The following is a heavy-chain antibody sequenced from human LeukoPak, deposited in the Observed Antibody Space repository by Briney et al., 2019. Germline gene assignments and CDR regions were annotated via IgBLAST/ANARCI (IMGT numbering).Heavy chain of an antibody. CDR2: INHDGSEK. CDR3: ARITGIAAAGDY. Sequence: GGSLRLSCAASGFTFSTYSMTWVRQAPGKGLEWVANINHDGSEKYYVDYVKGRFTISRDNANNSLYLEMNSLRAEDTAVYYCARITGIAAAGDYWGQGTLVTVSS. J-gene: IGHJ4*02. CDR1: GFTFSTYS. D-gene: IGHD6-13*01. V-gene: IGHV3-7*04.